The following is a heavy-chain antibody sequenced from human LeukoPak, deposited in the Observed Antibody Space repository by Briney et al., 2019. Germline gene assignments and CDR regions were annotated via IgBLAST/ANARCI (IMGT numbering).Heavy chain of an antibody. D-gene: IGHD2-2*01. Sequence: GGFLRLSCAASGFTFNDAWMSWVRQAPGKGLEWVGRIKSIPDGETTDYAAPVKGRFTIPRDDSKNTLYLQMNSLKTEDTAVYYCTTAGDCSSTSCYRSVDYWGQGALVTVSS. J-gene: IGHJ4*02. CDR3: TTAGDCSSTSCYRSVDY. CDR1: GFTFNDAW. CDR2: IKSIPDGETT. V-gene: IGHV3-15*01.